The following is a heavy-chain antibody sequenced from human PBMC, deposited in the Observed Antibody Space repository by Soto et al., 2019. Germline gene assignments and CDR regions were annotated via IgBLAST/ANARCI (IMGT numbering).Heavy chain of an antibody. J-gene: IGHJ4*02. CDR1: GGSISSYY. CDR2: IYYSGST. CDR3: ARGKGVNYDILTGP. Sequence: PSETLSLTCTVSGGSISSYYWSWIRQPPGKGLEWIGYIYYSGSTNYNPSLKSRVTISVDTSKNQFSLKLSSVTAADTAVYYCARGKGVNYDILTGPWGQGTLVTVSS. D-gene: IGHD3-9*01. V-gene: IGHV4-59*01.